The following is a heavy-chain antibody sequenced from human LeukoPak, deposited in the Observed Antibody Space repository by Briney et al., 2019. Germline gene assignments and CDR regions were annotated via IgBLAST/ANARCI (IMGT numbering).Heavy chain of an antibody. CDR1: GFTFSSYS. Sequence: PGGSLRLSCAASGFTFSSYSMNWVRQAPGKGLEWVSSISSSSSYIYYADSVKGRFTISRDNAKNSLYLQMNSLRAEDTAVYYCARVGDYDSSGYYYLDYWGQGILVTVSS. D-gene: IGHD3-22*01. CDR3: ARVGDYDSSGYYYLDY. J-gene: IGHJ4*02. CDR2: ISSSSSYI. V-gene: IGHV3-21*01.